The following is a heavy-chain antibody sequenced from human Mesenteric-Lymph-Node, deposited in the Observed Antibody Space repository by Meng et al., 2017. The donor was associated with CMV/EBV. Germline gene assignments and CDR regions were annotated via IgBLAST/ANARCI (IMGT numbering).Heavy chain of an antibody. Sequence: GESLKISCAASGFTFSNHGMHWVRQAPGKGLEWVAFIRHDEIRHYADYVKGRFTISRDNSKNTLYLQIKGLRTEDTAVYYCAKEDGGLGPGYWGQGTLVTVSS. D-gene: IGHD4-23*01. CDR3: AKEDGGLGPGY. V-gene: IGHV3-30*02. CDR2: IRHDEIR. CDR1: GFTFSNHG. J-gene: IGHJ4*02.